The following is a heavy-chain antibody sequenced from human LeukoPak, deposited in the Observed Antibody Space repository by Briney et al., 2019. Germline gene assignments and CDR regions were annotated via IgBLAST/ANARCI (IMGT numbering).Heavy chain of an antibody. V-gene: IGHV3-7*01. D-gene: IGHD6-13*01. CDR3: ARIPGIAAARGTEFDY. CDR2: IKPDGTEI. Sequence: GGSLRLSCATSGFTFSRYWMSWVRQAPGKGLEWVATIKPDGTEIYYADFVKGRFTISRDNAQNSLYLQMNSLRAEDTAVYYCARIPGIAAARGTEFDYWGQGTLVTVSS. CDR1: GFTFSRYW. J-gene: IGHJ4*02.